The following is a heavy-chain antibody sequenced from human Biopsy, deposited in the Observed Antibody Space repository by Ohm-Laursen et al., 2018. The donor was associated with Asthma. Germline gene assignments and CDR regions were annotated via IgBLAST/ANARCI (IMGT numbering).Heavy chain of an antibody. CDR2: ISYDGNHK. D-gene: IGHD2-15*01. V-gene: IGHV3-30*03. Sequence: SLRLSCSASGFAFDSYAMYWVRQSPGKGLEWVAVISYDGNHKFYEDSVKGRFTISRDNSKNTLYLQMNSLRTEDTAVYYCARDVDLRSVYWGQGTLVTVSS. CDR1: GFAFDSYA. J-gene: IGHJ4*02. CDR3: ARDVDLRSVY.